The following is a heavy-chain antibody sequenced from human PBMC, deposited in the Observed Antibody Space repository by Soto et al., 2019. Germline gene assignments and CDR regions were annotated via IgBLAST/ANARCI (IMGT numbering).Heavy chain of an antibody. D-gene: IGHD6-13*01. Sequence: SETLSLTCTVSGGSISSYYWSWIRQPPGKGLEWIGYIYYSGSTNYNPSLKSRVTISVDTSKNQFSLKLSSVTAADTAVYYCARGQHSSPAPFYYYYYMDVWGKGTTVTVSS. J-gene: IGHJ6*03. V-gene: IGHV4-59*01. CDR3: ARGQHSSPAPFYYYYYMDV. CDR2: IYYSGST. CDR1: GGSISSYY.